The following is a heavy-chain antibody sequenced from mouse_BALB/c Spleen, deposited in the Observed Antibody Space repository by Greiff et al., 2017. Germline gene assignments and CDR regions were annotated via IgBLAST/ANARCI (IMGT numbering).Heavy chain of an antibody. CDR3: VGRGYFDY. V-gene: IGHV1-31*01. D-gene: IGHD4-1*01. CDR1: GYSFTGYY. J-gene: IGHJ2*01. Sequence: VHVKQSGPELVKPGASVKISCKASGYSFTGYYMHWVKQSHVKSLEWIGRINPYNGATSYNQNFKDKASLTVDKSSSTAYMELHSLTSEDSAVYYCVGRGYFDYWGQGTTLTVSS. CDR2: INPYNGAT.